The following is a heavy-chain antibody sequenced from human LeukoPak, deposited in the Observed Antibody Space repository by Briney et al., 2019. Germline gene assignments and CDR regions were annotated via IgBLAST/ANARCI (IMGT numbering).Heavy chain of an antibody. Sequence: ASVKVACKASGFTFTSYGISWVRQATGQGLDWMGWIRAYNGNTNYAQKIQGRVTMTTDTSTSKAYMELRMIRSNDTAVDYCARDGPPMVRGVITAFDIWGQGTMVTVSS. J-gene: IGHJ3*02. CDR1: GFTFTSYG. CDR3: ARDGPPMVRGVITAFDI. D-gene: IGHD3-10*01. CDR2: IRAYNGNT. V-gene: IGHV1-18*04.